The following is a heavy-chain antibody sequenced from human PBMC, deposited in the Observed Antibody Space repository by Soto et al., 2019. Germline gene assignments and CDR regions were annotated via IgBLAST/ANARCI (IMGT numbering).Heavy chain of an antibody. CDR1: GYSFTSYW. J-gene: IGHJ4*02. D-gene: IGHD5-12*01. CDR2: IDPSDSYT. Sequence: GESLKISCKGSGYSFTSYWISWVRQMPGKGLEWMGRIDPSDSYTNYSPSFQGHVTISADKSISTAYLQWSSPKASDTAMYYCATLVEMATIDFDYWGQGTLVTVSS. V-gene: IGHV5-10-1*01. CDR3: ATLVEMATIDFDY.